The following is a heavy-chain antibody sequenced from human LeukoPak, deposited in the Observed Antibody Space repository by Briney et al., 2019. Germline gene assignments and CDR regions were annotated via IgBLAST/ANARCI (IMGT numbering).Heavy chain of an antibody. V-gene: IGHV4-38-2*01. D-gene: IGHD5-18*01. CDR3: VGSAWIQLEAGKRGIDY. Sequence: PSETLSLTCAVSGYSISSGYYLGWIRQPPGKGLEWIGCIYHSGSTYYNPPLKSRVTISVDTSKNQFSLKLSSVTAADTAVYYCVGSAWIQLEAGKRGIDYWGQGTLVTVSS. CDR2: IYHSGST. CDR1: GYSISSGYY. J-gene: IGHJ4*02.